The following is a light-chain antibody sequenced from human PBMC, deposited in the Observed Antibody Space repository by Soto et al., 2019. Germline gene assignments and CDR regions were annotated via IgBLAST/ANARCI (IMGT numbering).Light chain of an antibody. V-gene: IGKV3-20*01. CDR3: QHYGSSRWT. CDR2: GAS. J-gene: IGKJ1*01. CDR1: QTVGTTY. Sequence: VFAQSPDTLSLSPGERATVSCRASQTVGTTYLAWYQNKPGQAPRLLIYGASTRATGIPDRFSGSRAGTDFTLTISRLEPEDFAEYFYQHYGSSRWTFGQGTKVDIK.